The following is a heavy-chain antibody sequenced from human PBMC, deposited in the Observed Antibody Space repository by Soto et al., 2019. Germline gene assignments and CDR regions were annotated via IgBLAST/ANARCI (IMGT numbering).Heavy chain of an antibody. CDR2: ILYDGSNK. CDR3: AGDRKYYGSGTYYIDY. J-gene: IGHJ4*02. V-gene: IGHV3-30-3*01. D-gene: IGHD3-10*01. Sequence: PGGSLRLSCAASGFTFTTYAIHWVRQAPGKGLEWVAVILYDGSNKYYADSVKGRFTISRDNSKNTVCLQMNSRRAENTAVYYCAGDRKYYGSGTYYIDYWGQGTLVTVSS. CDR1: GFTFTTYA.